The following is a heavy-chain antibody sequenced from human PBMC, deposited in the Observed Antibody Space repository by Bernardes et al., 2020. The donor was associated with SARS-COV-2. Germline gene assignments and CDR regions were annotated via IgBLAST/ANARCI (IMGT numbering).Heavy chain of an antibody. D-gene: IGHD3-3*01. V-gene: IGHV4-61*02. CDR2: IYTSGST. J-gene: IGHJ3*02. Sequence: SEPLSLTCTVSGGSISSGSYYWSWIRQPAGKGLEWIGRIYTSGSTNYNPSLKSRVTIYVDTSKNQFSLKLSSVTAADTAWYYCAREYYDFWSGYYAASFSAFDIWGQGTMVTVSS. CDR1: GGSISSGSYY. CDR3: AREYYDFWSGYYAASFSAFDI.